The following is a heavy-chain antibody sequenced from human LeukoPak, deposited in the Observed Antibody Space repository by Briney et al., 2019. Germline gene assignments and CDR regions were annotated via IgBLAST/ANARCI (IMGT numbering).Heavy chain of an antibody. CDR1: GFTFSSYA. CDR3: AKDNELGTVDIVATIFDY. J-gene: IGHJ4*02. Sequence: GGSLRLSCAASGFTFSSYAMSWVRQAPGKGLEWVSAMSGGGGSTYYADSVKGRFTISRDNSKNTLYLQMNSLRAEDTAVYYCAKDNELGTVDIVATIFDYWGQGTLVTVSS. V-gene: IGHV3-23*01. CDR2: MSGGGGST. D-gene: IGHD5-12*01.